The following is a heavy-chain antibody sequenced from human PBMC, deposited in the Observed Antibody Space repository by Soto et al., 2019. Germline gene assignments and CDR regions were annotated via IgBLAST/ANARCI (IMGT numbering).Heavy chain of an antibody. CDR1: GFTFSSYS. Sequence: GGSLRLSCAASGFTFSSYSMSWVRQAPGKGLEWVGRIKSETDGGTTDYAAPVKGRFIISRDDSKNTLFLQMNSLKTDDTAVYYCTTDLHGGFDYWGQGTLVTVSS. CDR3: TTDLHGGFDY. V-gene: IGHV3-15*01. CDR2: IKSETDGGTT. J-gene: IGHJ4*02. D-gene: IGHD2-15*01.